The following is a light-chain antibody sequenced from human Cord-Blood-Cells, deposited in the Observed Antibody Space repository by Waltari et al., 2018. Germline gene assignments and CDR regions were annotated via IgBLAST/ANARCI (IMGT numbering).Light chain of an antibody. CDR2: EGS. V-gene: IGLV2-23*01. Sequence: QTALTQPATASGPAGQALTLSCTGTTTNLGSLDLVSWSQQHPGKAPKLIIYEGSKRPSGVSNRFSGSKSGNTASLTISGLQAEDEADYYCCSYAGSSLYVFGTGTKVTVL. CDR1: TTNLGSLDL. CDR3: CSYAGSSLYV. J-gene: IGLJ1*01.